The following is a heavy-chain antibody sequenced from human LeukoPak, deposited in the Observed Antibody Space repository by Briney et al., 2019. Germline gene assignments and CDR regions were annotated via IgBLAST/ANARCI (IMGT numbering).Heavy chain of an antibody. D-gene: IGHD2-2*01. CDR1: GFTFSSYS. CDR3: AKITGGDRVYCTWTSCNQGGWFAP. Sequence: AGSLRLSCAASGFTFSSYSMNWVRQRPGKGLEWVAGISDSGMYTYYPASVKGRFTISRDNAKNTVYLKMNSLRAEDRAVYCCAKITGGDRVYCTWTSCNQGGWFAPWGQGTLVTVSS. J-gene: IGHJ5*02. CDR2: ISDSGMYT. V-gene: IGHV3-23*01.